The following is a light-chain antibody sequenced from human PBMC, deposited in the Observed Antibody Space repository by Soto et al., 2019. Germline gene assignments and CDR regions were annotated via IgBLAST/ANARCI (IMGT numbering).Light chain of an antibody. CDR3: SSYTAGGTI. V-gene: IGLV1-40*01. CDR2: VNN. J-gene: IGLJ1*01. Sequence: QSVLTQPTSVSGAPGQRVTISCTGSSSNIGAGYDVHWYQQVPGTAPKLLISVNNKRPSGVPDRFSDSKSGTSASLAITGLQAEDEADYYCSSYTAGGTIFGTGTKLTVL. CDR1: SSNIGAGYD.